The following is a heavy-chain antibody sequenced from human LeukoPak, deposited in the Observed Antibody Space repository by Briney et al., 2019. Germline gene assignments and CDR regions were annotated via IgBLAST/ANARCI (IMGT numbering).Heavy chain of an antibody. J-gene: IGHJ4*02. V-gene: IGHV4-34*01. D-gene: IGHD2-2*01. CDR3: AREGVSYCSTTSCRLGY. CDR2: INHSGST. Sequence: SETLSLTCAVYGGSFSGYYWSWIRQPPGKGLEWIGEINHSGSTNYNPSLKSRVTISVDTSKNQFSLKLSSVTAADTAVYYCAREGVSYCSTTSCRLGYWGQGTLVTVSS. CDR1: GGSFSGYY.